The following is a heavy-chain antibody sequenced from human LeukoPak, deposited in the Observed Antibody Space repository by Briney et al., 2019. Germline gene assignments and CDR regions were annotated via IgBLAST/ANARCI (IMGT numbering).Heavy chain of an antibody. CDR3: ALYYYGSGSSRWFDP. CDR2: ISAYNGNT. J-gene: IGHJ5*02. D-gene: IGHD3-10*01. Sequence: ASVKVSCKASGYTFTSYGISWVRQAPGQGLEWMGWISAYNGNTNYAQKLQGRVTMTTDTSTSTAYTELRSLRSDDTAVYYCALYYYGSGSSRWFDPWGQGTLVTVSS. CDR1: GYTFTSYG. V-gene: IGHV1-18*01.